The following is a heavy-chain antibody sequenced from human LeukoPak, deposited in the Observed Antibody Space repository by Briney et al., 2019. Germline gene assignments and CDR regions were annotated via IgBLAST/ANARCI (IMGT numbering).Heavy chain of an antibody. V-gene: IGHV1-2*02. CDR3: ARGLIPGGYNWFDP. CDR2: INPNSGGT. CDR1: GYTFTGYY. Sequence: GASVKVSCKASGYTFTGYYMHWVGQAPGQGLEGMGWINPNSGGTNYAQKFQGRVTMTRDTSISTAYMELSRLRSDDTAVYYCARGLIPGGYNWFDPWGQGTLVTVSS. D-gene: IGHD3-16*01. J-gene: IGHJ5*02.